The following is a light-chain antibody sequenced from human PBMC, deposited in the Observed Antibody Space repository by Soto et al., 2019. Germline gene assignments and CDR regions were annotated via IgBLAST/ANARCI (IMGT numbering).Light chain of an antibody. CDR3: QSYDSSLSGSRV. V-gene: IGLV1-40*01. Sequence: QAVVTQPPSVSGAPGQRVTISCTGSSSNIGAGKYVHRYHQLPGTAPKLIIYGSSNRPSGVPDQFSGSKSGTSASLAITGLQAEDEADYYCQSYDSSLSGSRVFGGGTKLTVL. CDR2: GSS. CDR1: SSNIGAGKY. J-gene: IGLJ2*01.